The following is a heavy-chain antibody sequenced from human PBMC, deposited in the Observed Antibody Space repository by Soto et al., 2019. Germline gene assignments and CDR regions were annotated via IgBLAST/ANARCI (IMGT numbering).Heavy chain of an antibody. Sequence: QVQLVESGGGVVQPGRSLRLSCAASGFTFSNYGMHWVRQAPGKGLEWVAVMWYDGSNKYYADSVKGRFTISRETSKNTRYLQMNSLRAEDTAVYYCARERIAAAGTAYFDYWGQGTLVTVSS. CDR1: GFTFSNYG. CDR2: MWYDGSNK. J-gene: IGHJ4*02. V-gene: IGHV3-33*01. CDR3: ARERIAAAGTAYFDY. D-gene: IGHD6-13*01.